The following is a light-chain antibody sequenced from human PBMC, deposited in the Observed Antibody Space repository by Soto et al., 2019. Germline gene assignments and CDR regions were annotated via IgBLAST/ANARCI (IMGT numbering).Light chain of an antibody. CDR2: GAS. V-gene: IGKV3-15*01. CDR1: QSVNSN. Sequence: EIVLTQSPATLSVSPGDRATLSCRASQSVNSNLAWYHLKPGQAPRLLIYGASIRAAGIPARFTGSESGTEFTLTISSLQPEDFATYYCQQSYSTPRTFGQGTKLEIK. J-gene: IGKJ2*02. CDR3: QQSYSTPRT.